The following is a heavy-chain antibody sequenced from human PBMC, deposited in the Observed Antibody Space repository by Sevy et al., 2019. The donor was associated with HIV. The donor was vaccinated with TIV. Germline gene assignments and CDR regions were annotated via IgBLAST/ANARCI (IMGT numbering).Heavy chain of an antibody. D-gene: IGHD3-22*01. J-gene: IGHJ5*02. CDR1: GFTFSSYE. CDR2: ISSSGTTI. Sequence: GGSLRLSCEASGFTFSSYEMNWVRQAPGQGLQSVSYISSSGTTIKYADSVKGRFTISRDNAKNSLYMQMNSLRAEDTAVYYCARVDANYDKGFDPWGQGTLVTVSS. CDR3: ARVDANYDKGFDP. V-gene: IGHV3-48*03.